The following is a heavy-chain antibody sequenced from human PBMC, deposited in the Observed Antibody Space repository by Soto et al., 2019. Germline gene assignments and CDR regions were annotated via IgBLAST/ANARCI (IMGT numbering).Heavy chain of an antibody. D-gene: IGHD3-10*01. J-gene: IGHJ4*02. Sequence: ASVKVSCKTSGYTFTSCNINWVRQAPGQGLEWMGWISANNGNTNYAQKLQGRVTMTTDTSTSTAYMELRSLRSDDTAVYYCARDRLGSYLFDFWGKGTLVTVSS. CDR1: GYTFTSCN. V-gene: IGHV1-18*04. CDR3: ARDRLGSYLFDF. CDR2: ISANNGNT.